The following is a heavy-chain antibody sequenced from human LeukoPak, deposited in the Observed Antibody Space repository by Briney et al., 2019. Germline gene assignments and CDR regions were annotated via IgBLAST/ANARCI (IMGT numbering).Heavy chain of an antibody. J-gene: IGHJ4*02. V-gene: IGHV1-18*04. Sequence: ASVKVSCKASGYTFTSYGISWVRQAPGQGLEWMGWISAYNGNTKYAQRLQGRVTMTTDTSTTTAYVELRSLRSDDTAMYYCARNHYSSSSDYWGQGTLVTVSS. CDR3: ARNHYSSSSDY. CDR1: GYTFTSYG. D-gene: IGHD6-6*01. CDR2: ISAYNGNT.